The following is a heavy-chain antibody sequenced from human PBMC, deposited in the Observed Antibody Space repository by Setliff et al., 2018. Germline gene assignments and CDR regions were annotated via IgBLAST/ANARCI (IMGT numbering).Heavy chain of an antibody. D-gene: IGHD6-25*01. V-gene: IGHV1-2*06. Sequence: ASVKVSCKTSGYPFTDYYIHWVRQAPGQGLEWMGRINPSSGATSFAQKFQGRVTMTRDTSISTAYMDLSRLRSDDTAVYHCARDLYNSGSDYWGQGTLVTVST. CDR3: ARDLYNSGSDY. J-gene: IGHJ4*02. CDR1: GYPFTDYY. CDR2: INPSSGAT.